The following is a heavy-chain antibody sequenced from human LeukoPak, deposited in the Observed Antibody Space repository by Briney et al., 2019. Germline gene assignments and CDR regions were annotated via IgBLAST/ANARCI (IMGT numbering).Heavy chain of an antibody. V-gene: IGHV3-23*01. CDR2: ISGSGGST. D-gene: IGHD2-21*02. Sequence: PGRSLRLSCAASGFTFSSYAMHWVRQAPGKGLEWVSAISGSGGSTYYADSVKGRFTISRDNSKNTLYLQMNSLRVEDTAVYYCASQRGRSGDWFDYWGQGTLVTVSS. J-gene: IGHJ4*02. CDR3: ASQRGRSGDWFDY. CDR1: GFTFSSYA.